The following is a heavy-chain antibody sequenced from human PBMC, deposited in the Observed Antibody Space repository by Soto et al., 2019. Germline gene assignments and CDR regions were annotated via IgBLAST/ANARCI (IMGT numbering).Heavy chain of an antibody. CDR1: GGSISSSNW. CDR2: IYHSGST. Sequence: QVQLQESGPGLVKPSETLSLTCAVSGGSISSSNWWSWVRQPPGKGLEWIGEIYHSGSTNYNPSLKSRVTISVDKSKNQFSLKLSSVTAADTAVYYCARCIGRRLWLVLPQSYYYYGMDVWGQGTTVTVSS. J-gene: IGHJ6*02. CDR3: ARCIGRRLWLVLPQSYYYYGMDV. D-gene: IGHD6-19*01. V-gene: IGHV4-4*02.